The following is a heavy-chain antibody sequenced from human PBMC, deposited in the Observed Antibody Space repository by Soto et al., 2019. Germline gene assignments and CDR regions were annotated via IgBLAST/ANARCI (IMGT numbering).Heavy chain of an antibody. D-gene: IGHD2-8*01. CDR1: GTSISSYY. J-gene: IGHJ4*02. CDR3: ARYNSYAIDY. V-gene: IGHV4-59*07. CDR2: IHYSGTT. Sequence: SDTLSLTCTVSGTSISSYYWSWIRQPPGKGLEWIANIHYSGTTNYNPSLASRVTLSVDTSKNQFSLKMTSVTAADRAMYFCARYNSYAIDYWGRGTLVTVSS.